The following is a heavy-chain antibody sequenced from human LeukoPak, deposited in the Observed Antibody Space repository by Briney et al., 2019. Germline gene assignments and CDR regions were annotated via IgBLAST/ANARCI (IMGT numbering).Heavy chain of an antibody. Sequence: ASVKVSCKASGYTFTSYYMHWVRQAPGQGLEWMGIINPSGGSTSYAQKFQGRVTMTRDTSTSTAYMELRSLRSDDTAVYYCARGLQENLAWLQAFSAFDIWGQGTMVTVSS. J-gene: IGHJ3*02. CDR3: ARGLQENLAWLQAFSAFDI. D-gene: IGHD6-19*01. V-gene: IGHV1-46*01. CDR1: GYTFTSYY. CDR2: INPSGGST.